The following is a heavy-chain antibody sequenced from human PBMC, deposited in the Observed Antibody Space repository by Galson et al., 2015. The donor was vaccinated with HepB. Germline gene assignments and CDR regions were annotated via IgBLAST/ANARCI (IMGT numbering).Heavy chain of an antibody. CDR1: GFTFSSYG. CDR2: IWYDGSNK. V-gene: IGHV3-33*08. Sequence: SLRLSCAASGFTFSSYGMHWVRQAPGKGLEWVAVIWYDGSNKYYADSVKGRFTISRDNSKNTLYLQMNSLRAEDTAVYYCARDQKPLAVAGNSAFDYWGQGTLVTVSS. D-gene: IGHD6-19*01. J-gene: IGHJ4*02. CDR3: ARDQKPLAVAGNSAFDY.